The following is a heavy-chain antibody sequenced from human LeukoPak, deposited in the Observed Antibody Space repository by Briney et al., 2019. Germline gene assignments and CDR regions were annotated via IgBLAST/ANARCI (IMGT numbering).Heavy chain of an antibody. Sequence: LPETLSLTCTVSGGSISSYYWSWTRQPPGKGLEWIGEINHSGSTNYNPSLKSRVTISVDTSKNQFSLKLSSVTAADTAVYYCARIRYCSGGSCSWGQGTLVTVSS. CDR2: INHSGST. D-gene: IGHD2-15*01. J-gene: IGHJ5*02. CDR3: ARIRYCSGGSCS. V-gene: IGHV4-34*01. CDR1: GGSISSYY.